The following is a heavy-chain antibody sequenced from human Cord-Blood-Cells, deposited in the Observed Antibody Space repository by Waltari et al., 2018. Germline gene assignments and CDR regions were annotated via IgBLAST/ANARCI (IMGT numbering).Heavy chain of an antibody. V-gene: IGHV3-23*01. D-gene: IGHD4-4*01. J-gene: IGHJ5*02. Sequence: EVQLLESGGGLVQPGGSLRLSCAASGFTFSSYAMSWVRQAPGKGLEGVSAISGSGGSTYYADSVKGRFTSSRDNSKNTLYLQMNSLRAEDTAVYYCAKDLIPDSNYKGDWFDPWGQGTLVTVSS. CDR3: AKDLIPDSNYKGDWFDP. CDR1: GFTFSSYA. CDR2: ISGSGGST.